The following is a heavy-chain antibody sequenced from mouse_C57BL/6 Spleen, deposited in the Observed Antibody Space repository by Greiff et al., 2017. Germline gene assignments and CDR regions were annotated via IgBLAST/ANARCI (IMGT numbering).Heavy chain of an antibody. CDR2: ISYDGSN. CDR1: GYSITSGYY. V-gene: IGHV3-6*01. CDR3: ARGGTTVPDY. J-gene: IGHJ2*01. Sequence: DVQLVESGPGLVKPSQSLSLTCSVTGYSITSGYYWNWIRQFPGNKLEWMGYISYDGSNNYNPSLKNRISITRDTSKNQFFLKLNSVTTEDTATYYCARGGTTVPDYWGQGTTLTVSS. D-gene: IGHD1-1*01.